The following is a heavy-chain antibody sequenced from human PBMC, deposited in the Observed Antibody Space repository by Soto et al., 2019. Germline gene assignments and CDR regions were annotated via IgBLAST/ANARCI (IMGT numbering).Heavy chain of an antibody. CDR1: GFTFISYA. J-gene: IGHJ3*02. CDR2: ISGSGGST. CDR3: PKETISWNYHSALDI. Sequence: GGSLRLSCAASGFTFISYAMSWVLQALGKGLEWVSAISGSGGSTYYADSVKGRFTISRDNSKNTLYLQMNSLRADDTAVYYCPKETISWNYHSALDIGGQGTMVTVAS. V-gene: IGHV3-23*01. D-gene: IGHD1-7*01.